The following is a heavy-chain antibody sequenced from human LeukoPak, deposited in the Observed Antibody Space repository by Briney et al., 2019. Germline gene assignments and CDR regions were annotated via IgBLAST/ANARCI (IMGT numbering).Heavy chain of an antibody. J-gene: IGHJ4*02. V-gene: IGHV3-66*02. CDR1: GVTVSSHY. CDR2: IYIDGSK. CDR3: ARLPSY. Sequence: GGSLRLSCAASGVTVSSHYMTWVRQAPGKGLEWVSVIYIDGSKYYADSVKGRFTISRDHSKNTLYLQLNSLRPEDTAVYYCARLPSYWGQGTLVTVSS.